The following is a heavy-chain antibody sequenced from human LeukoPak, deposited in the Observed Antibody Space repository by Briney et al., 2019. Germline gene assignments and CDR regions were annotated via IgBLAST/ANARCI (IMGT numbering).Heavy chain of an antibody. CDR3: ANTHDRITIFGVAVPTDY. V-gene: IGHV3-23*01. D-gene: IGHD3-3*01. Sequence: GGSLRLPCAASGFTFSSYAMSWVRQAPEKGLEWVSAISGSGGSTYYADSVKGRFTISRDNSKNTLYLQMNSLRAEDTAVYYCANTHDRITIFGVAVPTDYWGQGTLVTVSS. J-gene: IGHJ4*02. CDR1: GFTFSSYA. CDR2: ISGSGGST.